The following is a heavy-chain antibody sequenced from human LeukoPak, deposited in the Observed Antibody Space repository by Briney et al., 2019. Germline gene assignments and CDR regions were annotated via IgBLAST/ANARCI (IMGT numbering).Heavy chain of an antibody. CDR3: ARGRAHYYDSSSYYYYYGMDV. Sequence: SVKVSCKASGGTFSSYAISWVRQAPGQGLEWMGGIIPIFGTANYAQKFQGRVTITADESTSTAYMELSSLRSEDTAVYYCARGRAHYYDSSSYYYYYGMDVWGQGTTVTVSS. J-gene: IGHJ6*02. V-gene: IGHV1-69*13. CDR1: GGTFSSYA. D-gene: IGHD3-22*01. CDR2: IIPIFGTA.